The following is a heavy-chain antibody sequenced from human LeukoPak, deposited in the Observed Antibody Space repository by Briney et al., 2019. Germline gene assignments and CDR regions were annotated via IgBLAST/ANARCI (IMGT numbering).Heavy chain of an antibody. V-gene: IGHV3-74*01. J-gene: IGHJ4*02. CDR2: INIDGSTI. D-gene: IGHD2-2*01. CDR3: ARAGQYRFDY. CDR1: GFTFSSYW. Sequence: GGSLRLSFVPSGFTFSSYWMHWFRQAPGKGLVWVSRINIDGSTINYADSVKGRFTISRDNAKNTLYLQMNSLRAEDTAVYYCARAGQYRFDYWGQGTLVTVSS.